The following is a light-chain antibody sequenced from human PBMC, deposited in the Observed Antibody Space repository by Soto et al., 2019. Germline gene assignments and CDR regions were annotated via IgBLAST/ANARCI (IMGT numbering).Light chain of an antibody. CDR1: SSNIGAGYD. V-gene: IGLV1-40*01. J-gene: IGLJ2*01. CDR2: GNS. Sequence: QSLLTQPSSVSGAPGQRVTISCTGSSSNIGAGYDVHWYQQLPGTAPKLLIYGNSNRPSGVPDRFSGSKSGTSASLAITGLQAEDEADYYCQSYDSSLSGYVVFGGGTKVTVL. CDR3: QSYDSSLSGYVV.